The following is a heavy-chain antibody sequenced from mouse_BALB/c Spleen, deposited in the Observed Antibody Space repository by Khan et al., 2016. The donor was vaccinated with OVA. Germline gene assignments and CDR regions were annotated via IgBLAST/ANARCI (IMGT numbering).Heavy chain of an antibody. CDR2: IYPYNGGT. J-gene: IGHJ4*01. V-gene: IGHV1S29*02. Sequence: EVQLQESGPELVKPGASVKISCKASGYTFTDYNMHWVKQSHGKSLEWIGYIYPYNGGTGYNQKFKSKATLTVDNSSSTAYMELRSLTSEDSAVYCCAREVGDYAMDYWGQGTSVTVSS. CDR3: AREVGDYAMDY. D-gene: IGHD1-1*02. CDR1: GYTFTDYN.